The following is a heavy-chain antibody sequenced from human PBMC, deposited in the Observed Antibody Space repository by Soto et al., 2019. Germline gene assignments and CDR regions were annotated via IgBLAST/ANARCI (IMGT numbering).Heavy chain of an antibody. CDR2: IYYSGST. V-gene: IGHV4-31*03. CDR3: ARDCSDYDILTGYSEVVNWFDP. CDR1: GGSISSGGYY. Sequence: SETLSLTRTVSGGSISSGGYYWSWIRQHPEKGLEWIGYIYYSGSTYYNPSLKSRVTISVDTSKNQFSLKLSSVTAADTAVYYCARDCSDYDILTGYSEVVNWFDPWGQGTLVTVSS. J-gene: IGHJ5*02. D-gene: IGHD3-9*01.